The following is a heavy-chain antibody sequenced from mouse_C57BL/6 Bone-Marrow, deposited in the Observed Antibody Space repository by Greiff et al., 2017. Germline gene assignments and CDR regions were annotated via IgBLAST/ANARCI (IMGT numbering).Heavy chain of an antibody. D-gene: IGHD2-4*01. CDR3: ARRDYDESRYVDV. V-gene: IGHV1-85*01. CDR1: GYTFTSYD. CDR2: IYPGDGST. J-gene: IGHJ1*03. Sequence: QVQLQQSGPELVKPGASVTLSCKASGYTFTSYDINWVKQRPGQGLEWIGWIYPGDGSTKYNEKFKGKATLTVDTSSSTAYMELHSLTSEDSAVYFCARRDYDESRYVDVWGTGATVTVSS.